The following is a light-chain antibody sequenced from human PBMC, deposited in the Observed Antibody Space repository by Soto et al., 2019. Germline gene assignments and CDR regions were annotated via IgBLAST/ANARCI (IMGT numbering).Light chain of an antibody. V-gene: IGLV2-14*01. CDR1: SGDVDAFDY. CDR2: EAS. CDR3: TSFTSSSTQV. Sequence: QSALTQPASVSGSPGQSITISCTGTSGDVDAFDYVSWYQQHPGKTPKPMIFEASDRPSAVPDRFSGSKSGSTASLTISGLRAEVGAEYFCTSFTSSSTQVFGTWTNVTVL. J-gene: IGLJ1*01.